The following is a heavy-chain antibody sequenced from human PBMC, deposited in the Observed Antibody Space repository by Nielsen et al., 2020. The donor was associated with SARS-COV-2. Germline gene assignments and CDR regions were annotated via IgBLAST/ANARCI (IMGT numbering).Heavy chain of an antibody. CDR2: ISSSGSYT. CDR3: ARGMYGMGSYVFDY. J-gene: IGHJ4*02. CDR1: GFMVSDSY. V-gene: IGHV3-11*06. Sequence: GESLKISCAASGFMVSDSYMSWIRQTPGKGLEWISYISSSGSYTNYADSVKGRFTVSRDNAKNSLYLQMSSLRDEDTAVYYCARGMYGMGSYVFDYWGQGTLVTVSS. D-gene: IGHD3-10*01.